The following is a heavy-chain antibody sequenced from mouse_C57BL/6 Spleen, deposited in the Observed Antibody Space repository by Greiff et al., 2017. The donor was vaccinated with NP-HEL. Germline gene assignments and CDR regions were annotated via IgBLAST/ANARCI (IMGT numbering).Heavy chain of an antibody. V-gene: IGHV5-16*01. J-gene: IGHJ4*01. Sequence: EVQVVESEGGLVQPGSSMKLSCTASGFTFSDYYMAWVRQVPEKGLEWVANINYDGSSTYYLDSLKSRFIISRDNAKNILYLQMSSLKSEDTATYYCARVRSPYYAMDYWGQGTSVTVSS. CDR3: ARVRSPYYAMDY. CDR1: GFTFSDYY. CDR2: INYDGSST.